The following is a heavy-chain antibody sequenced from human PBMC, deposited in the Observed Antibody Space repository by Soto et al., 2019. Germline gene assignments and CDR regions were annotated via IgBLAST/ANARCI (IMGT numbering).Heavy chain of an antibody. CDR3: ARDAVGAARTFDY. J-gene: IGHJ4*02. V-gene: IGHV3-30-3*01. Sequence: QVQLVESGGGVVQPGRSLRLSCAASGSTFSSYAMHWVRQAPGKGLEWVAVISYDGSNKYYADSVKGRFTISRDNSKNTLYLQMNSLRAEDTAVYYCARDAVGAARTFDYWGQGTLVTVSS. CDR2: ISYDGSNK. D-gene: IGHD6-13*01. CDR1: GSTFSSYA.